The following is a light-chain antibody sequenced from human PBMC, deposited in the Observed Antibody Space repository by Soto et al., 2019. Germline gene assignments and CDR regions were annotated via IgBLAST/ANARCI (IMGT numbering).Light chain of an antibody. CDR3: SSHGGNSPYV. CDR2: EVN. Sequence: QSVLTQPPSASGSPGQSVAISCTGTTRDIGGYNYVSWCQQHPGKAPKLMIYEVNKRPSGVPDRFSGSKSGNTASLTVSGLQADDEADYYCSSHGGNSPYVFGTGTKLTVL. CDR1: TRDIGGYNY. J-gene: IGLJ1*01. V-gene: IGLV2-8*01.